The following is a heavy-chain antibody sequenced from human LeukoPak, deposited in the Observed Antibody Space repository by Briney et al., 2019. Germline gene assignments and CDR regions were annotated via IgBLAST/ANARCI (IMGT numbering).Heavy chain of an antibody. Sequence: EASVKVSCKASGGTFSSYAISWVRQAPGQGLEWMGGIIPIFGTANYAQKFQGRVTITADESTSTAYMELSSLRSEDTAVYYCARDCGSTSCPFDYWGQGTLVTVSS. D-gene: IGHD2-2*01. CDR2: IIPIFGTA. CDR1: GGTFSSYA. V-gene: IGHV1-69*13. CDR3: ARDCGSTSCPFDY. J-gene: IGHJ4*02.